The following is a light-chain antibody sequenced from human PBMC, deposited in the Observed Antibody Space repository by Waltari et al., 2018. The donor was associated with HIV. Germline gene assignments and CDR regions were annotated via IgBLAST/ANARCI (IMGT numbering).Light chain of an antibody. V-gene: IGKV3-11*01. J-gene: IGKJ1*01. CDR2: DAS. Sequence: EIVLTQSPATLSLSPGERATLSCRASQRVSSYLVWYQQKPGQAPRLLIYDASNRATGIPARFSGSGSGTDFTLTISSLEPEDFAVYYCQQRFHWPGTFGQGTKVEIK. CDR1: QRVSSY. CDR3: QQRFHWPGT.